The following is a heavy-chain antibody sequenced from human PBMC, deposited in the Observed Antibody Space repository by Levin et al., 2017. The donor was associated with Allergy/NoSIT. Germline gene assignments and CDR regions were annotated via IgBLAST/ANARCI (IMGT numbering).Heavy chain of an antibody. CDR1: GGSFSGYY. J-gene: IGHJ5*02. CDR2: MNDRGST. CDR3: AREPGYCTGGSCYGGWFDP. Sequence: SETLSLTCAVYGGSFSGYYWSWIRQPPGKGLEWIGEMNDRGSTDYNPSLKSRVTISVDTSNNHFSLKLSSVTAADTAVYYCAREPGYCTGGSCYGGWFDPWGQGTLVTVSS. D-gene: IGHD2-15*01. V-gene: IGHV4-34*01.